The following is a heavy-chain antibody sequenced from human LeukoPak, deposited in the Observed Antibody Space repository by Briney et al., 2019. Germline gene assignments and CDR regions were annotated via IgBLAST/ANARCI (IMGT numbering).Heavy chain of an antibody. CDR2: IYNDGTT. CDR3: TKTGGPWD. V-gene: IGHV3-53*01. J-gene: IGHJ4*02. CDR1: GFSVSTSF. Sequence: PGGSLRLSCAASGFSVSTSFMSWVRQAPGKGLEWVSVIYNDGTTYYADSVKGRFTIYRDNLENTLYLQMNTLRAEDTAVYYCTKTGGPWDWGQGTLVTVSS. D-gene: IGHD7-27*01.